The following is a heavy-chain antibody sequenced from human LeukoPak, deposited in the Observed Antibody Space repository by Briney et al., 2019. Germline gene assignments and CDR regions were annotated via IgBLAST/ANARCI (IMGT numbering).Heavy chain of an antibody. D-gene: IGHD3-3*01. J-gene: IGHJ4*02. V-gene: IGHV2-5*02. Sequence: SGPTLVKPTQTLTLTCTFSGFSLSTSGVGVAWIRQPPGKALEWLALIYWDDDKRYSPSLKSRLTITKDTSKNQVVLRMTNMDPGDTATYYCAHSGGPGYVFWSGYIYWGQGTLVTVSS. CDR2: IYWDDDK. CDR3: AHSGGPGYVFWSGYIY. CDR1: GFSLSTSGVG.